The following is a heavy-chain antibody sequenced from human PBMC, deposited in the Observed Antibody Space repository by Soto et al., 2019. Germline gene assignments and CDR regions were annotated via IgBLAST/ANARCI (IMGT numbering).Heavy chain of an antibody. J-gene: IGHJ6*02. CDR2: IYHSGST. D-gene: IGHD4-4*01. CDR1: GGSISSSNW. Sequence: PSETLSLTCAVSGGSISSSNWWSWVRQPPGKGLEWIGEIYHSGSTNYNPSLKSRVTISVDKSKNQFSLKLSSLRSEDTAVYYCARGSTVTRNYYYYGMDVWGQGTTVTVSS. CDR3: ARGSTVTRNYYYYGMDV. V-gene: IGHV4-4*02.